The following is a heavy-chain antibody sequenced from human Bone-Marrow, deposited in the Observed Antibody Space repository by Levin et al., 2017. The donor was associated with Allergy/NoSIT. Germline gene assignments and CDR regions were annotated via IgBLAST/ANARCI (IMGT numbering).Heavy chain of an antibody. CDR3: VRSAIGDWYFDL. V-gene: IGHV3-13*01. CDR1: GFTFSSYD. Sequence: RGESLKISCAVSGFTFSSYDMHWVRQVTGKGLEWVSTIGTAGDTYYPGSVKGRFTISREKAKKSLYLQMNNLRAGDTAVYYCVRSAIGDWYFDLWGRGTLVTVSS. J-gene: IGHJ2*01. D-gene: IGHD2-21*01. CDR2: IGTAGDT.